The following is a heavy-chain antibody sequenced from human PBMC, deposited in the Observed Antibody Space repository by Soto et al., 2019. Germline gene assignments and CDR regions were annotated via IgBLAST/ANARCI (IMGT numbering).Heavy chain of an antibody. J-gene: IGHJ6*02. D-gene: IGHD6-6*01. Sequence: GGSLRLSCAASGFTFSSYAMSWVRQAPGKGLEWVSAISGSGGSTYYADSVKGRFTISRDNSKNTLYLQMNSLRAEDTAVYYCAKVEAARPNLNYYYYYGMDVWGQGTTVTVSS. CDR2: ISGSGGST. CDR3: AKVEAARPNLNYYYYYGMDV. V-gene: IGHV3-23*01. CDR1: GFTFSSYA.